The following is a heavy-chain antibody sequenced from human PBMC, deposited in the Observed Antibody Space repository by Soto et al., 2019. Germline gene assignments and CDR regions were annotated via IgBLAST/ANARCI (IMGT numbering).Heavy chain of an antibody. J-gene: IGHJ4*02. CDR2: ISTSGSTI. CDR3: ARDSGGRIRDVGFDY. CDR1: GFTFSGYY. D-gene: IGHD3-10*01. Sequence: QVQLVESGGGLVKPGGSLRLSCAASGFTFSGYYMSWIRQAPGEGLEWVSYISTSGSTIHYADSVKGRFTISRDNAKKSLYLQMNSRRAEDTAVYYGARDSGGRIRDVGFDYWGQGTLVTVSA. V-gene: IGHV3-11*01.